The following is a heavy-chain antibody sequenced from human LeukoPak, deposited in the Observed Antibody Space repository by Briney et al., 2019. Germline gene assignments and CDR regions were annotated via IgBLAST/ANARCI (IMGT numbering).Heavy chain of an antibody. CDR3: ARGQFYYYGSGLRSWFDP. Sequence: PSETLSLTCAVYGGSFSGYYWSWIRQPPGKGLEWIGEVNHSGSTNYNPSLKSRVTISVDTSKNHFSLKLSSVTAADTAVYYCARGQFYYYGSGLRSWFDPWGQGTLVTVSS. CDR1: GGSFSGYY. J-gene: IGHJ5*02. V-gene: IGHV4-34*01. CDR2: VNHSGST. D-gene: IGHD3-10*01.